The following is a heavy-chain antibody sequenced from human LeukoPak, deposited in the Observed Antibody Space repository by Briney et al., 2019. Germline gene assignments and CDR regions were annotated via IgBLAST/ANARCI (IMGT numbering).Heavy chain of an antibody. D-gene: IGHD3-9*01. CDR3: ARGGNYDILTGYIFDY. CDR2: IKHDGGDK. Sequence: AGSLRLSCAASGFTFSNYWMSWVRQAQGEGREWVANIKHDGGDKHYVDSVKVRFTIARDSAKNSLNLQMNSLRAEDTAVYYCARGGNYDILTGYIFDYWGQGTLVTVSS. V-gene: IGHV3-7*03. CDR1: GFTFSNYW. J-gene: IGHJ4*02.